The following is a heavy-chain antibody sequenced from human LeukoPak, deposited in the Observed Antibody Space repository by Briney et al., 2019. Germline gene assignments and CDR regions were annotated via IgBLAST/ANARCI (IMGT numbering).Heavy chain of an antibody. CDR2: ISAYNGNT. CDR1: GYTFTSYG. J-gene: IGHJ3*02. Sequence: ASVKVSCKASGYTFTSYGISWVRQAPGQGLEWTGWISAYNGNTNYAQKLQGRVTMTTDTSTSTAYMELRSLRSDDTAVYYCARVIRDYCSSTSCYRAFDIWGQGTMVTVSS. CDR3: ARVIRDYCSSTSCYRAFDI. V-gene: IGHV1-18*01. D-gene: IGHD2-2*01.